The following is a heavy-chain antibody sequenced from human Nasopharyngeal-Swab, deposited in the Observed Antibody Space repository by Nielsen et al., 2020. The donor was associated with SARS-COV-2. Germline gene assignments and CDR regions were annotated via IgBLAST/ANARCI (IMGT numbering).Heavy chain of an antibody. Sequence: WIRQPPGKGLEWIGSIYYSGSTYYTPSLKRRVTISVDTSKNQFSLKLSSVTAADTAVYYCARWRIAAAGNNWFDPWGQGTLVTVSS. CDR2: IYYSGST. V-gene: IGHV4-39*01. J-gene: IGHJ5*02. CDR3: ARWRIAAAGNNWFDP. D-gene: IGHD6-13*01.